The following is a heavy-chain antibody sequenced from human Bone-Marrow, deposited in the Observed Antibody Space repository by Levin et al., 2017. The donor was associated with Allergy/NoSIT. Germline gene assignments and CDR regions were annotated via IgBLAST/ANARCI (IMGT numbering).Heavy chain of an antibody. Sequence: ASETLSLTCAASGFTFSSYWMHWVRQAPGKGLVWVSRINSIGKTADFADSVKGRFTISRDNAKDTLYLQMNSLRAEDTAIYYCVRAFYGDYYFDFWGQGTLVTVSS. V-gene: IGHV3-74*01. CDR3: VRAFYGDYYFDF. J-gene: IGHJ4*02. CDR1: GFTFSSYW. D-gene: IGHD4-17*01. CDR2: INSIGKTA.